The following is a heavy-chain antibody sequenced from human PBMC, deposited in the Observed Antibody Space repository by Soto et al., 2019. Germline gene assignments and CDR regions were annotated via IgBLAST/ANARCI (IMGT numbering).Heavy chain of an antibody. J-gene: IGHJ6*02. CDR2: INHSGST. CDR3: ARAPYSSGWSLFPFYYYGMDV. D-gene: IGHD6-19*01. Sequence: PSETLSLTCAVYGGSFSGSCWSWIRQPPGKGLEWIGEINHSGSTNYNPSLKSRVTISVDTSKNQFSLKLSSVTAADTAVYYCARAPYSSGWSLFPFYYYGMDVWGQGTTVTVSS. CDR1: GGSFSGSC. V-gene: IGHV4-34*01.